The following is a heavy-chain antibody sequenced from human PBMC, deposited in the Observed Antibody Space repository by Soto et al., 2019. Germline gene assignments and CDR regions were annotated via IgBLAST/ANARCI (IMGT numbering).Heavy chain of an antibody. CDR2: ISGSGGST. V-gene: IGHV3-23*01. CDR3: AKARENRPMVYAAY. CDR1: GFTFSSYA. D-gene: IGHD2-8*01. J-gene: IGHJ4*02. Sequence: EVQLLESGGGLVQPGGSLRLSCAASGFTFSSYAMSWVRQAPGKGLEWVSAISGSGGSTYYADSVKGRFTISRDNSKNTLYLQMNSLRAEDTAVYHCAKARENRPMVYAAYWGQGTLVTVSS.